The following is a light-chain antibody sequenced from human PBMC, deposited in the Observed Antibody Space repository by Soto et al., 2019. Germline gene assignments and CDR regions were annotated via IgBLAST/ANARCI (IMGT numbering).Light chain of an antibody. V-gene: IGLV1-44*01. J-gene: IGLJ2*01. Sequence: QSVLTQPPSVSGTPGQRGTMSCSGGSSNIGRNTVSWYQQLPGTAPKVLISGDNQRSSGVPDRFSGSKSGTSASLAISGLQSEDEADYYCAAWDDSLSGPVFGGGTKVTVL. CDR2: GDN. CDR1: SSNIGRNT. CDR3: AAWDDSLSGPV.